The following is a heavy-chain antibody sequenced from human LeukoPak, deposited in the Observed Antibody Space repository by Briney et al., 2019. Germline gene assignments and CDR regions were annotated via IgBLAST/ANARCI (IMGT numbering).Heavy chain of an antibody. CDR1: GYTFTSYY. V-gene: IGHV1-46*01. Sequence: ASVKVSCKASGYTFTSYYIHWVRQAPGQGLEWMELINPSSGNTPCAQQFQGRVTMTRDTSTSTVYMELSSLRSEDTAVYYCARHSLIGTTPFDYWGQGTLVTVPS. CDR3: ARHSLIGTTPFDY. D-gene: IGHD1-20*01. J-gene: IGHJ4*02. CDR2: INPSSGNT.